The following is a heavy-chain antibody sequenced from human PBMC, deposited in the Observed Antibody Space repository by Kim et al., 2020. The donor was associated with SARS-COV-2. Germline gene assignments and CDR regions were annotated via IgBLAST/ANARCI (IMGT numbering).Heavy chain of an antibody. V-gene: IGHV1-2*06. D-gene: IGHD3-10*01. J-gene: IGHJ5*02. CDR1: GYTFTGYY. CDR2: INPNSGGT. CDR3: ARETHPQLQYIMVRGVKTSWFDP. Sequence: ASVKVSCKASGYTFTGYYMHWVRQAPGQGLEWMGRINPNSGGTNYAQKFQGRVTMTRDTSISTAYMELSRLRSDDTAVYYCARETHPQLQYIMVRGVKTSWFDPWGQGTLVTVSS.